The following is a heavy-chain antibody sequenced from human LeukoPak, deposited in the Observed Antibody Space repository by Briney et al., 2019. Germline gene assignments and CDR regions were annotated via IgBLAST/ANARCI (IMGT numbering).Heavy chain of an antibody. Sequence: GGSLRLSCAASGFTFSSYWMHWVRQAPGKGLVWASRINSDGGDTSYADSVKGRFTISRDNAKNTLYLQMNSLRAEDTAVYYCARDGHYSYGLDFDYWGQGSLVTVSS. D-gene: IGHD5-18*01. V-gene: IGHV3-74*01. CDR1: GFTFSSYW. CDR3: ARDGHYSYGLDFDY. J-gene: IGHJ4*02. CDR2: INSDGGDT.